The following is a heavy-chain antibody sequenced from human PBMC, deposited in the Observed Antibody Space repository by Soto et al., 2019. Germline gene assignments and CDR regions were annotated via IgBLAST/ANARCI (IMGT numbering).Heavy chain of an antibody. J-gene: IGHJ4*03. Sequence: QVQLVQSGAEVKEPGDSVRVSCEASGYTFTAYYIHWVRQAPAQGLEWMGWINPTFGDTTYAQDFQGRVSMTRDMSISTVYMELSSPTSDDTAIYYCARNMDYYYGRGSGNGHGLWGQGTPVTVFS. D-gene: IGHD3-10*02. CDR3: ARNMDYYYGRGSGNGHGL. V-gene: IGHV1-2*02. CDR2: INPTFGDT. CDR1: GYTFTAYY.